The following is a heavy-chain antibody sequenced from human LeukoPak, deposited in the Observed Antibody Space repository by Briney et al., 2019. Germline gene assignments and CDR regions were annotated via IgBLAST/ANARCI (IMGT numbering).Heavy chain of an antibody. CDR1: GGSFSTYY. V-gene: IGHV4-4*07. J-gene: IGHJ4*02. CDR3: AREGSGWYLDY. D-gene: IGHD6-19*01. CDR2: IYRSGSP. Sequence: SETLSLTCTVSGGSFSTYYWNWIRQPAGKGLEWIGRIYRSGSPNYNPPLKSRVTMSVDTSKNQFSLKLTSVTAADTAVYFCAREGSGWYLDYWGQGTLVTVSS.